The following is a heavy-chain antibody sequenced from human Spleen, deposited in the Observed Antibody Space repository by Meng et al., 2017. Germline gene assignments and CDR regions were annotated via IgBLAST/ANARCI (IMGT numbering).Heavy chain of an antibody. J-gene: IGHJ4*02. V-gene: IGHV4-34*01. CDR1: GGSFSDYY. D-gene: IGHD1-26*01. CDR3: ARLTGRYYFDY. Sequence: QVHLLRWAAGLLKPSETLSLTCVVSGGSFSDYYWSWIRQPPGKGLEWIGEINHSGSTNYNPSLESRATISVDTSQNNLSLKLSSVTAADTAVYYCARLTGRYYFDYWGQGTLVTVSS. CDR2: INHSGST.